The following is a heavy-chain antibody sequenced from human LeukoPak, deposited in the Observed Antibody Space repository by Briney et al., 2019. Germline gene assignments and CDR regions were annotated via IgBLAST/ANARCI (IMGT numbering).Heavy chain of an antibody. V-gene: IGHV1-46*01. CDR1: GYTFTSYY. CDR3: ARGGRIMITFGGVSVYP. J-gene: IGHJ5*02. Sequence: GASVKVSCKASGYTFTSYYMHWVRQAPGQGLEWMGIINPSGGSTSYAQKFQGRVTMTRDMSTSTVYMELSSLRSEDTAVYYCARGGRIMITFGGVSVYPWGQGTLVTVSS. CDR2: INPSGGST. D-gene: IGHD3-16*02.